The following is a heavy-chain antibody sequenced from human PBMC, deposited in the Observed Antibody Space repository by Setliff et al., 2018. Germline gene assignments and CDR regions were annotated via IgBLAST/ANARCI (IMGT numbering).Heavy chain of an antibody. J-gene: IGHJ4*02. V-gene: IGHV3-48*01. CDR3: ARVYSGYDPNHYFDY. D-gene: IGHD5-12*01. CDR2: ISSSSSTI. Sequence: PGGSLRLSCAASGFTFSSYSMNWVRQAPGKGLEWVSYISSSSSTIYYADSVKGRFTISRDNAKNSLYLQMNSLRAEDTAVYYCARVYSGYDPNHYFDYWGQGTLVTVSS. CDR1: GFTFSSYS.